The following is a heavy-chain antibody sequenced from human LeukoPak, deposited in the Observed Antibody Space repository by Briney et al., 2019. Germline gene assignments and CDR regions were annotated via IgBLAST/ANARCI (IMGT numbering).Heavy chain of an antibody. V-gene: IGHV3-23*01. J-gene: IGHJ6*01. CDR3: ARSYGSGSYYNLGDG. CDR2: ISGSGSST. Sequence: AGSLRLSCAASGFTFSSYGMSWVRQAPGKGLEWVSAISGSGSSTYYAYSVKGRFTISRANSKHTPYMQMNSLRAQATPVYYCARSYGSGSYYNLGDGWGKGRTVTV. D-gene: IGHD3-10*01. CDR1: GFTFSSYG.